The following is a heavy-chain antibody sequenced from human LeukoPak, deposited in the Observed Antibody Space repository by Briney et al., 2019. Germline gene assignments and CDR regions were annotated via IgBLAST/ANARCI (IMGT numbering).Heavy chain of an antibody. Sequence: GGSLRLSCAASGFTFSSYAMSWVRQAPGEGLEWVSAISGSGGSTYYADSVKGRFTISRDNSKNTLYLQMNSLRAEDTAVYYCASHRTAAFDPWGQGTLVTVSS. CDR2: ISGSGGST. CDR3: ASHRTAAFDP. V-gene: IGHV3-23*01. J-gene: IGHJ5*02. D-gene: IGHD4-17*01. CDR1: GFTFSSYA.